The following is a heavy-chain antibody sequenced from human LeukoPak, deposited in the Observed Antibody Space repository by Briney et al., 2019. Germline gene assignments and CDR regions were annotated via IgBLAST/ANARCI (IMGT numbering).Heavy chain of an antibody. CDR3: ASPRSYSSGYYFDY. CDR2: INHSGST. Sequence: SETLSLTCAVYGGSFSGYYWSWIRQPPGKGLEWIGEINHSGSTNYNPSLKSRVTISVDTSKNQFSLKLSSVTAADTAVYYCASPRSYSSGYYFDYWGQGTLVTVSS. D-gene: IGHD3-22*01. CDR1: GGSFSGYY. J-gene: IGHJ4*02. V-gene: IGHV4-34*01.